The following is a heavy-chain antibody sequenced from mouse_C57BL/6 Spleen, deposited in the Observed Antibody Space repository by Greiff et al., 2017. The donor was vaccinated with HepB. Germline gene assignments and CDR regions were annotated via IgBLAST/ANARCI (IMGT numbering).Heavy chain of an antibody. CDR2: IDPETGGT. V-gene: IGHV1-15*01. CDR3: TRWGIYYDPYYFDY. J-gene: IGHJ2*01. CDR1: GYTFTDYE. Sequence: VQLQQSGAELVRPGASVTLSCKASGYTFTDYEMHWVKQTPVHGLEWIGAIDPETGGTAYNQKFKGKAILTADKSSSTAYMELRSLTSEDSAVYYGTRWGIYYDPYYFDYWGQGTTLTVSS. D-gene: IGHD2-4*01.